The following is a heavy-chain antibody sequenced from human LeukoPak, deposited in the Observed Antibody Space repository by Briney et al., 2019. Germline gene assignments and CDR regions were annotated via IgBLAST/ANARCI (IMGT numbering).Heavy chain of an antibody. J-gene: IGHJ4*02. CDR1: GFTFSSYG. Sequence: GGSLRLSCAASGFTFSSYGMHWVRQAPGKGPEWVSGITGSGVSAYYADSVRGRFTISRDNSKNTLFLQMVSVRAEDTALYYCARRFCSDTSCPLAYWGQGTLVTVSS. V-gene: IGHV3-23*01. CDR2: ITGSGVSA. D-gene: IGHD2-15*01. CDR3: ARRFCSDTSCPLAY.